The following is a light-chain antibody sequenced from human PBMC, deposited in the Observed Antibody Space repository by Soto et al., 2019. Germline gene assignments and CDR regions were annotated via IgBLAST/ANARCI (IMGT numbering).Light chain of an antibody. Sequence: AIQMTQSPTSLSASVGDRVTITCRASQDIRNDLGWYQQKPGKAPQLLIYAASTLQSGVPSRFSGSGSGTDFTLTISSLQPEAFPTYYCLQDYNYPRTFGQGTKVEIK. CDR1: QDIRND. CDR2: AAS. V-gene: IGKV1-6*01. J-gene: IGKJ1*01. CDR3: LQDYNYPRT.